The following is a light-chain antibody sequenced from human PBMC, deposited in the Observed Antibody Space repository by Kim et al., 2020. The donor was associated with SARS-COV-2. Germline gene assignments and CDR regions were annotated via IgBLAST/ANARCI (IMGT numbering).Light chain of an antibody. J-gene: IGKJ4*01. CDR3: LQYNIHPLT. V-gene: IGKV1-17*01. CDR2: DAS. Sequence: AAVGDRVTITCRASHAIRNVLAWYQQQLGRAPKRLIYDASSLQSGAPSMCSGSGFGTEFTLTISRLQPEDFATYYCLQYNIHPLTFGGGTKVDIK. CDR1: HAIRNV.